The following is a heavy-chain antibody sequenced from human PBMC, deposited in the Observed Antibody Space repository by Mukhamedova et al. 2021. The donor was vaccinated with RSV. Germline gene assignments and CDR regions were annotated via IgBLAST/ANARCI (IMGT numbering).Heavy chain of an antibody. D-gene: IGHD1-26*01. J-gene: IGHJ6*03. V-gene: IGHV1-46*04. Sequence: MHWVQQAPGQGLEWMGVINPFGGKTAFTQKLQGRIAMTVDTSTSTVTMELSSLRLEDTAVYYCARDSQWALQYYYMDVWGKGTT. CDR3: ARDSQWALQYYYMDV. CDR2: INPFGGKT.